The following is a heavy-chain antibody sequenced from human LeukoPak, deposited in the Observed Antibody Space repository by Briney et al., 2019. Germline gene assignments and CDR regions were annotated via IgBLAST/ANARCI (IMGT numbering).Heavy chain of an antibody. D-gene: IGHD6-13*01. CDR2: IYYSGST. CDR3: ARVYSSSWYYFDY. CDR1: GGSISSYY. Sequence: SETLSLTCTVSGGSISSYYWRWIRQPPGKGLVWIGYIYYSGSTNYNPSLKSRVTISVDTSKNQFSLKLSSVTAADTAVYYCARVYSSSWYYFDYWGQGTLVTVSS. V-gene: IGHV4-59*01. J-gene: IGHJ4*02.